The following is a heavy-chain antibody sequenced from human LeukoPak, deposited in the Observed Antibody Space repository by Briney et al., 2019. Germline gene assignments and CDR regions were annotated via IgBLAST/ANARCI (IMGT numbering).Heavy chain of an antibody. CDR2: SYYSGST. Sequence: PSQTLSLTCTVAGRSISSYYWSWIRQPEGKVLEWVGYSYYSGSTNYNPSLKSRVTISVDTSKNQFSLKLSSVTAADTAVYYCARQGSYRYWAFDIWGQGTMVTVSS. CDR1: GRSISSYY. J-gene: IGHJ3*02. D-gene: IGHD3-16*02. CDR3: ARQGSYRYWAFDI. V-gene: IGHV4-59*01.